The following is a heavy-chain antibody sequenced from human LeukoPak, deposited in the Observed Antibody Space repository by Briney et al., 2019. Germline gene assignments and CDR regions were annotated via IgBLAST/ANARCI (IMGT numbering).Heavy chain of an antibody. CDR1: KFTYRIFS. CDR3: AKDGGATLTGYYYGLDV. J-gene: IGHJ6*02. V-gene: IGHV3-30*18. Sequence: GGCQRLSRASSKFTYRIFSTHGVPQASGKGREGGTGISYDGFKVYYADSVKGRFTISRDDSKSTLFLQMNSLRAEDTAVYYCAKDGGATLTGYYYGLDVWGQGTTVTVSS. D-gene: IGHD1-14*01. CDR2: ISYDGFKV.